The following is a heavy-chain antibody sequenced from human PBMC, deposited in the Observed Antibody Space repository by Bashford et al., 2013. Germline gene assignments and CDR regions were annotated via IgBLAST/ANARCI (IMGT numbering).Heavy chain of an antibody. CDR2: IYYSGDT. Sequence: SETLSLTCTVSGGSISSSSYYWGWIRQPPGKGLEWIGSIYYSGDTYYNPSLKSRVTIPVDTSKNQFSLKLSSVTAADTAVYYCARGVYSSGWAFGYWGQGTLVTVSS. CDR3: ARGVYSSGWAFGY. D-gene: IGHD6-19*01. J-gene: IGHJ4*02. V-gene: IGHV4-39*01. CDR1: GGSISSSSYY.